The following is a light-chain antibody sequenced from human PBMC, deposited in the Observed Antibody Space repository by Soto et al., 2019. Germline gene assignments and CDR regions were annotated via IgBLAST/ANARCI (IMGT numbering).Light chain of an antibody. Sequence: QSVLTQPPSVSAAPRQRVTISCSGSSTNIGTKGVNWYQQHPRKAPKLLIYYDDLLASGVSDRFSGSKSGPSASLVISGIQSEDEADYYCAAWDDSLNGSVVVGGGTKLTVL. CDR1: STNIGTKG. J-gene: IGLJ2*01. CDR3: AAWDDSLNGSVV. CDR2: YDD. V-gene: IGLV1-36*01.